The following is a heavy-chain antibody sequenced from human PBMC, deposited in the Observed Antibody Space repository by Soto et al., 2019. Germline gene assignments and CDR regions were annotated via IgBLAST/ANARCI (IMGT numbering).Heavy chain of an antibody. CDR2: ISAHNGNT. V-gene: IGHV1-18*01. Sequence: QVHLVQSGAEVKKPGASVKVSCKGSGYAFTTYGITWVGQAPGQGLEWMGWISAHNGNTNYAQKLQGRVTVTRDTSTSTAYMELRSLRSDDTAVYYCARGRYGDYWAQGALVTVSS. J-gene: IGHJ4*02. CDR1: GYAFTTYG. D-gene: IGHD1-1*01. CDR3: ARGRYGDY.